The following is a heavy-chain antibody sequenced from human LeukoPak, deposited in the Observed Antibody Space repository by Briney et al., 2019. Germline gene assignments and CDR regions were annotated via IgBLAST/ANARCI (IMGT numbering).Heavy chain of an antibody. Sequence: ASVKVSCKVSGYTLAELSMHWVRQAPGKGLEWMGGFDPEDGKTIYAQKFQGRVTMTEDTSTDTAYMELSSLKSEDTAVYYCASTPPVLAAIGPTNYYMDVWGKGTTVTVSS. D-gene: IGHD2-2*01. CDR3: ASTPPVLAAIGPTNYYMDV. V-gene: IGHV1-24*01. CDR2: FDPEDGKT. J-gene: IGHJ6*03. CDR1: GYTLAELS.